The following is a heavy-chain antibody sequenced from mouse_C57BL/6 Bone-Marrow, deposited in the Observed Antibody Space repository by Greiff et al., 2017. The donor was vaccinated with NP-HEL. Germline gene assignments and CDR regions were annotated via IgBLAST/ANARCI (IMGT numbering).Heavy chain of an antibody. Sequence: VQLQQSGPELVKPGASVKISCKASGYTFTDYYMNWVKQSHGKSLEWIGDINPNNGGTSYNQKFKGKATLTVDKSSSTAYMVLRSLTSEDSAVYYCATTVVAPFAYWGQGTLVTVSA. D-gene: IGHD1-1*01. CDR1: GYTFTDYY. V-gene: IGHV1-26*01. CDR3: ATTVVAPFAY. J-gene: IGHJ3*01. CDR2: INPNNGGT.